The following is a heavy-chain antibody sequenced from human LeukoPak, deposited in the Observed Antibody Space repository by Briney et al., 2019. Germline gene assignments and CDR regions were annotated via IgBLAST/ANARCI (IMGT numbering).Heavy chain of an antibody. D-gene: IGHD3-3*01. CDR1: GGTFSSYA. V-gene: IGHV1-69*05. Sequence: ASVKVSCKASGGTFSSYAISWVRQAPGQGLEWMGGIIPIFGTANYAQKFQGRVTITTDESTSIAYMELSSLRSEDTAVYYCARFPKSGYYYYFDYWGQGTLVTVSS. CDR2: IIPIFGTA. J-gene: IGHJ4*02. CDR3: ARFPKSGYYYYFDY.